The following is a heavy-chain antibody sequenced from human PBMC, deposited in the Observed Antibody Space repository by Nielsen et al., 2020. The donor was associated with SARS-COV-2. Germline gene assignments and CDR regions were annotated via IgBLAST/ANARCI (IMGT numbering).Heavy chain of an antibody. D-gene: IGHD3-9*01. CDR1: GFTFSSYW. Sequence: SLKISCAASGFTFSSYWMHWVRQAPGKGLEWVSGISWNSGSIGYADSVKGRFTISRDNAKNSLYLQMNSLRAEDTAVYYCARGKVDYDILTGYWGGIADWFDPWGQGTLVTVSS. CDR3: ARGKVDYDILTGYWGGIADWFDP. J-gene: IGHJ5*02. CDR2: ISWNSGSI. V-gene: IGHV3-9*01.